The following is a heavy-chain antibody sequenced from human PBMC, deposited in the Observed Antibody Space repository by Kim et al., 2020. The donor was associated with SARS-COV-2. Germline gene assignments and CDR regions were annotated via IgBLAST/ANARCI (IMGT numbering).Heavy chain of an antibody. CDR3: ARHWQFDY. J-gene: IGHJ4*02. CDR1: GFTFSSYA. V-gene: IGHV3-23*01. Sequence: GGSLRLSCAASGFTFSSYAMTWVRQAPGKGPEWISTISGSGDKTSYANSVKGRFSISRDNSKDTLYLQMNSLRAEDTAVYFCARHWQFDYWGQGTLVTVS. CDR2: ISGSGDKT.